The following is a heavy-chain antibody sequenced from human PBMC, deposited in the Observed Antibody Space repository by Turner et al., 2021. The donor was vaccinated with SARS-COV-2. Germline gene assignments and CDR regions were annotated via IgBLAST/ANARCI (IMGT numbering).Heavy chain of an antibody. CDR2: FDPEDAET. CDR3: ATGYAYCGGDCSIDY. V-gene: IGHV1-24*01. Sequence: QFQLVQSGAEVKKPGATVKVSCKGSGFTLTELSMHWVRQAPGKGLEWMGGFDPEDAETIYAQKFQGRVTMTEDTSTDTAYMELSSLRSEDTAVYYCATGYAYCGGDCSIDYWGQGTLVTVSS. CDR1: GFTLTELS. J-gene: IGHJ4*02. D-gene: IGHD2-21*02.